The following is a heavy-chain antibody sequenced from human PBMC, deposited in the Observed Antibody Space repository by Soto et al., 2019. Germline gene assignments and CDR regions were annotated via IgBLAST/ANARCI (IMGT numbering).Heavy chain of an antibody. J-gene: IGHJ4*02. D-gene: IGHD4-17*01. V-gene: IGHV3-48*03. CDR1: EFSFSSFE. Sequence: DVQLVESGGALVQPGGSLRLSCAASEFSFSSFEMNWVRQAPGRGLEWVSYISAGGSIIYHADSVKGRFIISRDNAKNSLYLQMNSLRAEDTGVYYCARDRRTTSPVVSDYWGQGTLVTVSA. CDR2: ISAGGSII. CDR3: ARDRRTTSPVVSDY.